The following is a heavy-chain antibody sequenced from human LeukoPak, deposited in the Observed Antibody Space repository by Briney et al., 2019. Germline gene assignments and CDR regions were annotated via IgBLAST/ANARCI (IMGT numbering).Heavy chain of an antibody. CDR2: MNPNSGNT. D-gene: IGHD1-26*01. V-gene: IGHV1-8*01. Sequence: ASVKASCKASVYTFTSYDINGVRQATERGLEWMGWMNPNSGNTSYAQKFQGRVTMTRTTSISTAYMELSSLRAEDTAVYYCARDRDGSYTSGYYYGMDVWGQGTTVTVSS. CDR3: ARDRDGSYTSGYYYGMDV. J-gene: IGHJ6*02. CDR1: VYTFTSYD.